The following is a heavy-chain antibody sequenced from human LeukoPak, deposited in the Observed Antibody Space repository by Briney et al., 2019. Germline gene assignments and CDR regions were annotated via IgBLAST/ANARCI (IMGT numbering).Heavy chain of an antibody. CDR3: AIYYGSLFDY. D-gene: IGHD3-22*01. J-gene: IGHJ4*02. CDR1: GGSISSSSYY. V-gene: IGHV4-39*01. Sequence: SETLSLTCTVSGGSISSSSYYWGWIRQPPGKGLEWIGSIYYSGSTYYNPSLKSRVTISVDTSKNQFSLKLSSVTAADTAVYYCAIYYGSLFDYWGQGTLVTVSS. CDR2: IYYSGST.